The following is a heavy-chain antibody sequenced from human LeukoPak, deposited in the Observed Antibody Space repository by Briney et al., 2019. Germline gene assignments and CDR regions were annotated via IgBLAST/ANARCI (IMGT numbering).Heavy chain of an antibody. D-gene: IGHD1-1*01. CDR3: GRRGAGRWFDP. J-gene: IGHJ5*02. Sequence: PSETLSLTCTVSGGSISTFYWSWLRQPPGKGLEWIGYIYYSGSTYYNPSLKSRVTISVDTSKNQFSLKLSSVTAADTAVYYCGRRGAGRWFDPWGQGTLVTVSS. V-gene: IGHV4-59*06. CDR2: IYYSGST. CDR1: GGSISTFY.